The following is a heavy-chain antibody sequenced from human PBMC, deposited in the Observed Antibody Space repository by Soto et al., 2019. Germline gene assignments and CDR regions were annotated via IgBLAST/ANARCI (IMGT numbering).Heavy chain of an antibody. D-gene: IGHD3-16*02. V-gene: IGHV3-23*01. CDR2: ISGSGGST. J-gene: IGHJ4*02. CDR3: AKRESGIMITFGGVIVPDY. CDR1: GFTFSSYA. Sequence: EVQLLESGGGLVQPGGSLRLSCAASGFTFSSYAMSWVRQAPGKGLEWVSAISGSGGSTYYADSVKGRFTISRDNSKNTRYLQMNSLRSEDTAVYYCAKRESGIMITFGGVIVPDYWGQGTLVTVSS.